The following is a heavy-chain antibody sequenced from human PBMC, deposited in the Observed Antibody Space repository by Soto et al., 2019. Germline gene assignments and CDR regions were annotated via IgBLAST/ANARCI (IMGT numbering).Heavy chain of an antibody. CDR2: INPFDGSR. CDR1: GYIVISYY. V-gene: IGHV1-46*03. J-gene: IGHJ4*01. D-gene: IGHD3-10*01. CDR3: SRVDPGETSPFDH. Sequence: ASEKVSCNASGYIVISYYIHWVRQAPGQGLEWMGWINPFDGSRMFAQSFQGRVTMTRDTSTSTVYMEVSSLRSEDTAVYYCSRVDPGETSPFDHWG.